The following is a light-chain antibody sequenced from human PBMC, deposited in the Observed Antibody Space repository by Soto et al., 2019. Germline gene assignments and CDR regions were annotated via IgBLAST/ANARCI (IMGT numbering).Light chain of an antibody. CDR2: GAS. CDR3: QQYNNWPLT. CDR1: QSVSSN. Sequence: EIVMTQSPATLSVSPGERATLSCRASQSVSSNLAWYQQKPGQAPRLLIYGASTRATGIPARFSGSGSGTEFTLTISSLQSEDFAVYYCQQYNNWPLTFGGGNMV. J-gene: IGKJ4*01. V-gene: IGKV3-15*01.